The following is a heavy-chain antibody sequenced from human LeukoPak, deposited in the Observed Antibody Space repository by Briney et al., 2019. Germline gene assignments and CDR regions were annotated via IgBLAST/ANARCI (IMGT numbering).Heavy chain of an antibody. CDR1: GFTVSSDY. V-gene: IGHV3-66*04. Sequence: GSLRLSCAVYGFTVSSDYMGWVRQAPGKGLEWVSVIYSSGSGSRTYYTDSVKGRFTISRDNSKNTVYLQMNSLRAEDTAVYYCARHDWCDPWSQGTRVTVSS. J-gene: IGHJ5*02. CDR3: ARHDWCDP. CDR2: IYSSGSGSRT.